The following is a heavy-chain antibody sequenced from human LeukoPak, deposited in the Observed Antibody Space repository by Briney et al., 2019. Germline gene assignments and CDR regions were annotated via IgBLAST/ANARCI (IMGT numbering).Heavy chain of an antibody. CDR2: ISGSGGST. Sequence: GGSLRLSCAASGFTFSSYGMSWVRQAPGKGLEWVSAISGSGGSTYYADSVKGRFTISRDNSKNTLYLQMNSLRAEDTAVYSCARGGQRGATYYYYMDVWGKGTTVTVSS. D-gene: IGHD1-1*01. CDR1: GFTFSSYG. CDR3: ARGGQRGATYYYYMDV. J-gene: IGHJ6*03. V-gene: IGHV3-23*01.